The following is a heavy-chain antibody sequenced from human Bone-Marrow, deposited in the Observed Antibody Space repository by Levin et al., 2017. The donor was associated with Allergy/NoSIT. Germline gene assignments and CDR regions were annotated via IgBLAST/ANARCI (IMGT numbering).Heavy chain of an antibody. Sequence: GGSLRLSCAASGFTFSSYAMHWVRQAPGKGLERVAVISYDGSNKYYADSVKGRFTISRDNSKNTLYLQMNSLRAEDTAVYYCARDRGVNIAAAGRDYWGQGTLVTVSS. V-gene: IGHV3-30-3*01. J-gene: IGHJ4*02. CDR3: ARDRGVNIAAAGRDY. CDR2: ISYDGSNK. D-gene: IGHD6-13*01. CDR1: GFTFSSYA.